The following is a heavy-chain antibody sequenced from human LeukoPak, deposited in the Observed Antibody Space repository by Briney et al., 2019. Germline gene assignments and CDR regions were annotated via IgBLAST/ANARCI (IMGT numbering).Heavy chain of an antibody. Sequence: PGGSLRLSCAPSGFPFDDSVMSWVRPPPGKGLEWVSCVSWNGAYTEYADSVRGAVTISRENAKKPLYLQMNRLRVEDTGLYYCARRKGHYGSGIYYDSWGRGPLVSVS. J-gene: IGHJ4*02. CDR1: GFPFDDSV. CDR3: ARRKGHYGSGIYYDS. CDR2: VSWNGAYT. D-gene: IGHD3-10*01. V-gene: IGHV3-20*04.